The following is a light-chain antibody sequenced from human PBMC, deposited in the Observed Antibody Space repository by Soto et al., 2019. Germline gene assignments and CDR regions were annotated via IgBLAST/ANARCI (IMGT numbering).Light chain of an antibody. CDR2: DAS. V-gene: IGKV1-5*01. CDR1: QSISHW. CDR3: QQYDSVLGT. J-gene: IGKJ1*01. Sequence: DIQMTQSTATLSASVGYSVTITCRASQSISHWLAWYQQKPGKAPKFLIYDASSLESGVPSRFSGSGSGTEFTLTISNLQPDDFATYYCQQYDSVLGTFGPGTKVDI.